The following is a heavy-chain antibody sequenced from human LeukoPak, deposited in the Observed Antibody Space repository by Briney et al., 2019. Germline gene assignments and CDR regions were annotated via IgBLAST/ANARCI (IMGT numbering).Heavy chain of an antibody. CDR1: GGSISSGSYY. CDR2: IYTSGST. CDR3: ARERDGSGTQRGLDY. J-gene: IGHJ4*02. D-gene: IGHD3-10*01. Sequence: SETLSLTCTVSGGSISSGSYYWSWIRQPAGKGLEWIGRIYTSGSTNYNPSLKSRVTISVDTSKNQFSLKLSSVTAADTAVYYCARERDGSGTQRGLDYWGQGTLVTVSS. V-gene: IGHV4-61*02.